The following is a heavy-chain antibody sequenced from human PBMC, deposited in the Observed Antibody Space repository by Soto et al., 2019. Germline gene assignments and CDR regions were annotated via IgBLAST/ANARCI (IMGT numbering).Heavy chain of an antibody. CDR3: ARRQFFSFDS. CDR2: IAGNGGIL. CDR1: GFTFSNYV. V-gene: IGHV3-23*01. Sequence: GGSLRLSCVAPGFTFSNYVMSWVRQAPGKGLECVAAIAGNGGILYYTDSVEGRFSISRDNSKNTLHLQMNSLRAEDTAVYYCARRQFFSFDSWGQGILVTVSS. J-gene: IGHJ4*02. D-gene: IGHD6-19*01.